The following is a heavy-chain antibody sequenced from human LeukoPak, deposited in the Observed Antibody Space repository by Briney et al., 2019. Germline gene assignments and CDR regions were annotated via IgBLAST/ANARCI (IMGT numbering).Heavy chain of an antibody. CDR3: ARDYHDYGDYGWLDP. J-gene: IGHJ5*02. Sequence: GGPLRLSCAASGFTFSSYSMMWVPPARGKGLEGVSYISSSSSTIYYADSVKGRFTISRDNAKNSLYLQMNSLRDEDTAVYYCARDYHDYGDYGWLDPWGQGTLVTVSS. CDR1: GFTFSSYS. D-gene: IGHD4-17*01. V-gene: IGHV3-48*02. CDR2: ISSSSSTI.